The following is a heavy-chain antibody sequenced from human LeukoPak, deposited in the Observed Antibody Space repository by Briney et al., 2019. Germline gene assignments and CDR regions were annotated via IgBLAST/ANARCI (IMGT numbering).Heavy chain of an antibody. J-gene: IGHJ6*04. CDR3: ARRTYYYGSGSRKNPFPCGMDV. V-gene: IGHV4-34*01. CDR1: GGSFSGYY. CDR2: INHSGST. Sequence: SETLSLTCAVYGGSFSGYYWSWIRQPPGKGLEWIGEINHSGSTNYNPCLKSRVTISVDTSKNQFSLKLSSVTAADTAVYYCARRTYYYGSGSRKNPFPCGMDVWGKGTTVTVSS. D-gene: IGHD3-10*01.